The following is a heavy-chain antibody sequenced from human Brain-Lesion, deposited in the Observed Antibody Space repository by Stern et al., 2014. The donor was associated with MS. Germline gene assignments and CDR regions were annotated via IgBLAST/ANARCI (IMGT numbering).Heavy chain of an antibody. CDR3: ARVYNTIYGIVTQRGSGMDV. D-gene: IGHD3-3*01. V-gene: IGHV3-7*01. Sequence: MQLVQSGGGLVQPGGSLTISCTAAGFTFGNYWMTWVRQAPGKGLEWAASIKAAGTEKNYAASVKGRFTISRDNARNSFYLQMNSLRVEDTALYYCARVYNTIYGIVTQRGSGMDVWGQGTTVIVSS. CDR2: IKAAGTEK. J-gene: IGHJ6*02. CDR1: GFTFGNYW.